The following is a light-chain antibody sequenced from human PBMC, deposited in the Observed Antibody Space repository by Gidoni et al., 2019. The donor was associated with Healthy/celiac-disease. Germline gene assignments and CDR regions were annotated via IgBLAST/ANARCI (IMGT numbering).Light chain of an antibody. J-gene: IGLJ1*01. CDR2: GNS. CDR3: QSYDSSLSGYV. V-gene: IGLV1-40*01. CDR1: SSNIGAGYD. Sequence: QSVLTQPPPVSGAPGQRITIPCTGSSSNIGAGYDLHWYQQLPGTAPKLLIYGNSNRPSGVPDRFSGSKSGTSASLAITGLQAEDEADYYCQSYDSSLSGYVFGTGTKVTVL.